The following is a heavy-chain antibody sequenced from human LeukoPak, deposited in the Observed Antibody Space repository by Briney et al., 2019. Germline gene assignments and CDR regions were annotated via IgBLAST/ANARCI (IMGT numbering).Heavy chain of an antibody. CDR3: ARYDSRGSGSTQLEY. Sequence: PSETLSLTCAVSGYSISIAYYWGWIRQPPGKGLEWIGRIFRYGSTSYNPSLKSRLTMSMDTSKNQFSLQLTSVTAADTAVYYCARYDSRGSGSTQLEYWGQGILVIISS. CDR1: GYSISIAYY. J-gene: IGHJ4*02. D-gene: IGHD3-3*01. V-gene: IGHV4-38-2*01. CDR2: IFRYGST.